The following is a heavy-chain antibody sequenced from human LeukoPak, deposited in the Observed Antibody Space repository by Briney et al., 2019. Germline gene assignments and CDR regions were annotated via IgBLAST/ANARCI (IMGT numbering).Heavy chain of an antibody. CDR1: GYTFTSYG. Sequence: AAVEVSCKASGYTFTSYGISWVRQAPGHGLEWMGWISAYNGNTNYAQKLQGRVTMTTDTSTSTAYMELRSLRSDDTAVYYCARDQSWFGELSLDYWGQGTLVTVSS. J-gene: IGHJ4*02. CDR3: ARDQSWFGELSLDY. D-gene: IGHD3-10*01. CDR2: ISAYNGNT. V-gene: IGHV1-18*04.